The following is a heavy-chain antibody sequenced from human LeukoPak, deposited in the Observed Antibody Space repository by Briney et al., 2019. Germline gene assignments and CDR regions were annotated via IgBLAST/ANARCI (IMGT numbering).Heavy chain of an antibody. V-gene: IGHV4-39*07. CDR1: GGSISSSSYY. D-gene: IGHD6-19*01. CDR2: IYYSGST. Sequence: SETLSLTCTVSGGSISSSSYYWGWIRQPPGKGLEWIGSIYYSGSTYYNPSLKSRVTISVDTSKNQFSLKLSSVTAADTAVYYCARASYSSGPGPFDYWGQGTLVTVSS. CDR3: ARASYSSGPGPFDY. J-gene: IGHJ4*02.